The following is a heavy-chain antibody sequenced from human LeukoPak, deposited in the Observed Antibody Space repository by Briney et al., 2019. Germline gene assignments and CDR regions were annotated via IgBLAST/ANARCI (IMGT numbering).Heavy chain of an antibody. CDR3: AKDSDYDSSGYYYVGFDY. CDR1: GFTFSTYN. V-gene: IGHV3-48*01. CDR2: ISGTGSST. D-gene: IGHD3-22*01. Sequence: QPGGSLRLSCAASGFTFSTYNMNWVRQAPGKGLEWVSSISGTGSSTYYTDSVKGRFTISRDNAKNSLYLQMNSLRAEDTAVYYCAKDSDYDSSGYYYVGFDYWGQGTLVTVSS. J-gene: IGHJ4*02.